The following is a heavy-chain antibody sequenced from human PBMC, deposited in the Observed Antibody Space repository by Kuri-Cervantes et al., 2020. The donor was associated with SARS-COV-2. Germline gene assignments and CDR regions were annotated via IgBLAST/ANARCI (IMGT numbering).Heavy chain of an antibody. Sequence: GESLKISCAASGFTFSSYAMSWVGQAPGKGLEWVAAVSGSGGSTYYADAVKGRFTISRDNSKNKLYLQINSLRAEDTAVYYCSKDLRIVVMVAADGRFDPWGQGTLVTVSS. D-gene: IGHD2-15*01. J-gene: IGHJ5*02. CDR1: GFTFSSYA. V-gene: IGHV3-23*01. CDR3: SKDLRIVVMVAADGRFDP. CDR2: VSGSGGST.